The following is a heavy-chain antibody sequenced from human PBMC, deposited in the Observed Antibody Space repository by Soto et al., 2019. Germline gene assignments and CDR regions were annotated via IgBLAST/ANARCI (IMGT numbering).Heavy chain of an antibody. D-gene: IGHD3-22*01. Sequence: SETLSLTCAVSGGSISSGGYSWSWIRQPPGKGLEWIGYIYHSGSTYYNPSLKSRVTISVDRSKNQFSLKLSSVTAADTAVYYCARTYYYDSSGYFFDYWGQGXLVTVSS. V-gene: IGHV4-30-2*01. CDR1: GGSISSGGYS. J-gene: IGHJ4*02. CDR2: IYHSGST. CDR3: ARTYYYDSSGYFFDY.